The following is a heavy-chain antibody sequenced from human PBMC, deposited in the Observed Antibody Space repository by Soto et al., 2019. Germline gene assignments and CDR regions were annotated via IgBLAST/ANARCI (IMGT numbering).Heavy chain of an antibody. Sequence: SETLSLTCTVSGGSISSYYWSWIRQPPGKGLEWIGYIYYSGSTNYNPSLKSRVTISVDTSKNQFSLKLSSVTAADTAVYYCARDPRGYFDPWGQGTLVTRLL. J-gene: IGHJ5*02. CDR2: IYYSGST. V-gene: IGHV4-59*01. D-gene: IGHD6-25*01. CDR1: GGSISSYY. CDR3: ARDPRGYFDP.